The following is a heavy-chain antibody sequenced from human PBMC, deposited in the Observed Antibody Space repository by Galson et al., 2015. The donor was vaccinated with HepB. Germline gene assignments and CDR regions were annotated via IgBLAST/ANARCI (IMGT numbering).Heavy chain of an antibody. V-gene: IGHV1-2*02. J-gene: IGHJ4*02. CDR1: GYTFTGYY. CDR2: INPNSGGT. CDR3: ARDSPTCGYCGN. D-gene: IGHD6-13*01. Sequence: SVKVSCKASGYTFTGYYMHWVRQAPGQGLEWMGWINPNSGGTNYAQKFQGRVTMTRDTSISTAYMELSRLRSDDTAVYYCARDSPTCGYCGNCGQGTLVTVYS.